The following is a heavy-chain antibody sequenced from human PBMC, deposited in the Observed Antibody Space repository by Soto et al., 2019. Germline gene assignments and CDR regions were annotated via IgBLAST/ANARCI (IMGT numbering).Heavy chain of an antibody. Sequence: LRLSCAASGFTFSSYEMNWVRQAPGKGLEWVSSISSSGSTIYYADSVKGRFTISRDNAKNSLYLQMNSLRAEDTAVYYCARGASREAARGPRESFDPWGQGTLVTVSS. CDR1: GFTFSSYE. J-gene: IGHJ5*02. CDR3: ARGASREAARGPRESFDP. V-gene: IGHV3-48*03. D-gene: IGHD6-6*01. CDR2: ISSSGSTI.